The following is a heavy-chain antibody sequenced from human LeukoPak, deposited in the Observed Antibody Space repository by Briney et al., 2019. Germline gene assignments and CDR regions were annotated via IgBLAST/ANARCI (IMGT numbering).Heavy chain of an antibody. CDR3: ARSPLLRFLEWSTRRYYYGMDV. Sequence: GGSLRLSCAASGFTVSSNYMSWVRQAPGKGLEWVSSISSSSSYIYYADSVKGRFTISRDNAKNSLYLQMNSLRAEDTAVYYCARSPLLRFLEWSTRRYYYGMDVWGQGTTVTVSS. J-gene: IGHJ6*02. D-gene: IGHD3-3*01. CDR1: GFTVSSNY. V-gene: IGHV3-21*01. CDR2: ISSSSSYI.